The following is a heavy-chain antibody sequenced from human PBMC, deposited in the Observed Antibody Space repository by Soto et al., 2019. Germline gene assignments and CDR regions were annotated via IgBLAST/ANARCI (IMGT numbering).Heavy chain of an antibody. D-gene: IGHD3-3*01. CDR2: VYHSGST. V-gene: IGHV4-30-2*01. CDR1: GGSISSGGYS. Sequence: SETLSLTCAVSGGSISSGGYSWSWIRQPPGKGLEWIGYVYHSGSTYYNPSLKSRVTISVDRSKNQFSLKLSSVTAADTAVYYCARGGDFWSGYSFDYWGQGTLVPVYS. CDR3: ARGGDFWSGYSFDY. J-gene: IGHJ4*02.